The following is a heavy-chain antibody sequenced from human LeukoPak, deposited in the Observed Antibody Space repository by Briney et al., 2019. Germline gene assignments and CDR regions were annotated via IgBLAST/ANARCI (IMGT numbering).Heavy chain of an antibody. D-gene: IGHD6-19*01. CDR1: GFTVSSNY. Sequence: GGSLRLSCAASGFTVSSNYMSWVRQAPGKGLEWVSVFYSGGSTYYADSVKGRFTISRDNSKNTLYLQMNSLRAEDTGVYYCAKDLSSGSRRAYWGQGTLVTVSS. J-gene: IGHJ4*02. CDR3: AKDLSSGSRRAY. V-gene: IGHV3-66*01. CDR2: FYSGGST.